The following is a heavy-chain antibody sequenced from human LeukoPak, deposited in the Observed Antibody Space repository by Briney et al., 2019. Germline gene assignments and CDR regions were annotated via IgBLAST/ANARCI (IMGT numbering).Heavy chain of an antibody. J-gene: IGHJ4*02. Sequence: PGGSLRLSCEVSGFTFGDYWMHWVRQPPGKGLVWVSRINGDERSRAYADSVKGRFTISRDNSKNTLYLQMNSLRAEDTAVYYCARDFTSMVRGVIVFDYWGQGTPVTVSS. CDR3: ARDFTSMVRGVIVFDY. CDR1: GFTFGDYW. CDR2: INGDERSR. D-gene: IGHD3-10*01. V-gene: IGHV3-74*01.